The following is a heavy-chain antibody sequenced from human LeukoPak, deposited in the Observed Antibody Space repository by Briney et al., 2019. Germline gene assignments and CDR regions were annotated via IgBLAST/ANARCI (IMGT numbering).Heavy chain of an antibody. CDR1: GFTFSSYA. Sequence: GGSLRLSCAASGFTFSSYAMHWVRQAPGKGLEWVVVISYDGSNKYYADSVKGRFTIPRDNSKNTLYLQMNSLRAEDTAVYYCARDLVYYYDSSGYYGGGFDYWGQGTLVTVSS. V-gene: IGHV3-30*04. CDR3: ARDLVYYYDSSGYYGGGFDY. J-gene: IGHJ4*02. D-gene: IGHD3-22*01. CDR2: ISYDGSNK.